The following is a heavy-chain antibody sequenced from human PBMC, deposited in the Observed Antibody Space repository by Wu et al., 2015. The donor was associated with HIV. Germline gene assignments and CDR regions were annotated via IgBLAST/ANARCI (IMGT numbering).Heavy chain of an antibody. J-gene: IGHJ4*02. CDR2: IIPPFGTP. CDR1: GGTFSSYG. CDR3: AREKRFGD. Sequence: QVQLVQSGAEVKKPGSSVKVSCKASGGTFSSYGFTWVRQAPGQGLEWMGGIIPPFGTPNYAQKFQGRVTITTDESTATVYMELSSLRSEDTAVYYCAREKRFGDWGQGTLVIVSS. D-gene: IGHD3-10*01. V-gene: IGHV1-69*05.